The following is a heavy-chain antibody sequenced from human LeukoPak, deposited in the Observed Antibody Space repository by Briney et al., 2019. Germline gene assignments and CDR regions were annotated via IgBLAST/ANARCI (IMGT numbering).Heavy chain of an antibody. J-gene: IGHJ4*02. CDR2: ISATGVST. CDR3: VKDSGGTGYSGFDY. Sequence: GGSLRLSCAAPGFTFSSYAMSWVRQAPGKGLEWVSAISATGVSTYYADSVKGRFTISRDSSKNTLYLQMNSLRAEDTAVYYCVKDSGGTGYSGFDYWGQGTLVTVSS. CDR1: GFTFSSYA. D-gene: IGHD5-12*01. V-gene: IGHV3-23*01.